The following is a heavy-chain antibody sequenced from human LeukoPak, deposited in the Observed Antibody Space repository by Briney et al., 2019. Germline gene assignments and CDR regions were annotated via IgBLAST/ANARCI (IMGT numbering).Heavy chain of an antibody. V-gene: IGHV3-7*01. CDR2: IKQDGSEK. D-gene: IGHD2-2*01. Sequence: PGGSLRLSCAASGFTFSSYWMSWVRQAPGKGLEWVANIKQDGSEKYYVDSVEGRFTISRDNAKNSLYLQMNSLRAEDTAVYYCARGPLGRIVVVPAAPLVFDYWGQGTLVTVSS. CDR3: ARGPLGRIVVVPAAPLVFDY. CDR1: GFTFSSYW. J-gene: IGHJ4*02.